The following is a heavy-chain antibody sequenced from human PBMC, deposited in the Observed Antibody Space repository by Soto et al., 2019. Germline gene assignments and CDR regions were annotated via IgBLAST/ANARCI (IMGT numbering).Heavy chain of an antibody. CDR3: ARDGRRYCSGGSCYSIVY. CDR1: GFTFSSYG. D-gene: IGHD2-15*01. J-gene: IGHJ4*02. Sequence: QVQLVESGGGVVQPGRSLRLSCAASGFTFSSYGMHWVRQAPGKGLEWVVVIWYDGSNKYYADSVKGRFTISRDNSKNTLYLQMNSLRAEDTAVYYCARDGRRYCSGGSCYSIVYWGQGTLVTVSS. CDR2: IWYDGSNK. V-gene: IGHV3-33*01.